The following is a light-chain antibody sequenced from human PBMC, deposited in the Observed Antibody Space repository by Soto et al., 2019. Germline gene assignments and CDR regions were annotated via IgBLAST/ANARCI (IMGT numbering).Light chain of an antibody. J-gene: IGKJ2*01. CDR3: QQSYSTPMYT. CDR1: QSISSY. Sequence: DIQMTQSPSSLSASVGDRVTITCRASQSISSYLNWYQQKPGKAPKLLIYAASSLQSGVPSRFSGSGSGTDFTLPISSLQPEDFATYYCQQSYSTPMYTFGQGTKLEIK. V-gene: IGKV1-39*01. CDR2: AAS.